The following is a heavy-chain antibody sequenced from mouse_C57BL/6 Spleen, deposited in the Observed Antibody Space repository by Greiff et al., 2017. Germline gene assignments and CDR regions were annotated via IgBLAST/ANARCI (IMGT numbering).Heavy chain of an antibody. D-gene: IGHD2-4*01. CDR1: GFSLTSYG. CDR3: ASDRAYCEGFAY. Sequence: VQGVESGPGLVAPSPSLSITCTVSGFSLTSYGVDWVRQSPGKGLEWLGVIWGVGSTHYNSPLKSRLDISTDNSKCQVFLKMINLQTYDTAMYYCASDRAYCEGFAYWGQVTLLTVSA. CDR2: IWGVGST. J-gene: IGHJ3*01. V-gene: IGHV2-6*01.